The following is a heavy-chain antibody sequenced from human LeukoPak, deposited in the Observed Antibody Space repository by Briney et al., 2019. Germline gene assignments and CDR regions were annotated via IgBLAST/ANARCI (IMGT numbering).Heavy chain of an antibody. CDR2: ISAYNGNT. D-gene: IGHD3-3*01. V-gene: IGHV1-18*01. J-gene: IGHJ1*01. CDR3: ARDSSYYDFWSGYSPARGAEYFQH. CDR1: GYTFTSYG. Sequence: ASVKVSCKASGYTFTSYGISWVRQAPGQGLEWMGWISAYNGNTNYAQKLQGRVTMTTDTSTSTAYMELRSLRSDDTAVYYCARDSSYYDFWSGYSPARGAEYFQHWGQGTLVTVSS.